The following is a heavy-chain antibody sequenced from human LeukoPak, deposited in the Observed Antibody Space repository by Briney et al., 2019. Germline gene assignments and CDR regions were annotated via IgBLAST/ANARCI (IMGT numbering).Heavy chain of an antibody. Sequence: GGSLRLSCAASGFTFSSYSMNWVRQAPGKGLEWVSSISSSSSYIYYADSVKGRFTISRDNAKNSLYLKMNSLRAEDTAVYYCARDSPHVVVVPAADWGQGTLVTVSS. V-gene: IGHV3-21*01. CDR2: ISSSSSYI. J-gene: IGHJ4*02. D-gene: IGHD2-2*01. CDR3: ARDSPHVVVVPAAD. CDR1: GFTFSSYS.